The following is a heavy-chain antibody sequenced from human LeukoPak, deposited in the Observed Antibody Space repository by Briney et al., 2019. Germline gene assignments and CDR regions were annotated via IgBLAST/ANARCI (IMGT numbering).Heavy chain of an antibody. D-gene: IGHD3-10*01. CDR1: GGSISSGDYY. V-gene: IGHV4-61*02. Sequence: SETLSLTCTVSGGSISSGDYYWSWLPPPAGMGLEWIGRIYSSGGTNFNPSLKSRVTMSGDTPNNQFSLKLSSVSAAGTVVYYCARVVYSGSGMDGWGQGTTVTVS. CDR2: IYSSGGT. J-gene: IGHJ6*02. CDR3: ARVVYSGSGMDG.